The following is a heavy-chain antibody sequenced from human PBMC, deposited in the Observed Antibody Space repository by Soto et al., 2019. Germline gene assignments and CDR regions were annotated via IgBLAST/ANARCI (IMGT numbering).Heavy chain of an antibody. D-gene: IGHD1-1*01. CDR1: GYTFTSYA. J-gene: IGHJ4*02. V-gene: IGHV1-3*01. CDR2: INAGNGNT. Sequence: GASVKVSCKASGYTFTSYAMHWVRQAPGQRLEWMGWINAGNGNTKYSQKFQGRVTITRDTSASTAYMELSSPRSEDTAVYYCARVPLGGPYDYWGQGNLGTVLL. CDR3: ARVPLGGPYDY.